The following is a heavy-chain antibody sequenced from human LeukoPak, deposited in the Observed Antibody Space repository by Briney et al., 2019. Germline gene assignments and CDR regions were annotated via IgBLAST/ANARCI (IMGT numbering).Heavy chain of an antibody. J-gene: IGHJ6*03. CDR1: GFTFSNYW. CDR3: ARVSSGSYFGYYYYYMDV. V-gene: IGHV3-74*01. CDR2: INSDGSST. Sequence: GGSLRLSCAASGFTFSNYWMHWVRQAPGKGLVWVSRINSDGSSTSYADSVKGRFTISRDSAKNTLYLQMNSLRAEDTAVYYCARVSSGSYFGYYYYYMDVWGKGTTVTVS. D-gene: IGHD1-26*01.